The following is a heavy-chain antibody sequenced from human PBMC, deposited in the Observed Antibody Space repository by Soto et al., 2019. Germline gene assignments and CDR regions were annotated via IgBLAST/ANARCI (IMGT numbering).Heavy chain of an antibody. CDR2: ISVYNDKT. D-gene: IGHD3-22*01. CDR3: ARDAQYDSSGHGAGEIFDL. Sequence: ASVKVSCKASGYTFTSYGISWVRQAPGQGPEWMGWISVYNDKTQYAQKFQDRVTMTTDTSTSTVYMDLRSLRSDDTAVYYCARDAQYDSSGHGAGEIFDLSGQGTTVIFSS. CDR1: GYTFTSYG. V-gene: IGHV1-18*01. J-gene: IGHJ3*01.